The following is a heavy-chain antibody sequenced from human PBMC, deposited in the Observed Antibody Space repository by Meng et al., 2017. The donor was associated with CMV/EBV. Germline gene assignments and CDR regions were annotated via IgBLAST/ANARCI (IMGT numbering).Heavy chain of an antibody. CDR1: GGSFSGYY. CDR2: INHSGST. V-gene: IGHV4-34*01. Sequence: QVRRQEWGPGLVKPSETLSLTCAVYGGSFSGYYWSWIRQPPGKGLEWIGEINHSGSTNYNPSLKSRVTISVDTSKNQFSLKLSSVTAADTAVYYCASSLTYPDYWGQGTLVTVSS. D-gene: IGHD2-15*01. J-gene: IGHJ4*02. CDR3: ASSLTYPDY.